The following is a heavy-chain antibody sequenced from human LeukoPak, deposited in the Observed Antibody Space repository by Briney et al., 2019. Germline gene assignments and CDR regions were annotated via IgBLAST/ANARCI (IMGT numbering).Heavy chain of an antibody. Sequence: GGSLRLSCAASGFTFSKYWLHWLRQAPGKGLVWVSRINPDDKSASYADSVKGRFIISRDNSKNTLYLQMNSLRTEDTAVYYCTKEVVDYWGQGTLVTVSS. V-gene: IGHV3-74*01. D-gene: IGHD1-26*01. CDR1: GFTFSKYW. CDR2: INPDDKSA. J-gene: IGHJ4*02. CDR3: TKEVVDY.